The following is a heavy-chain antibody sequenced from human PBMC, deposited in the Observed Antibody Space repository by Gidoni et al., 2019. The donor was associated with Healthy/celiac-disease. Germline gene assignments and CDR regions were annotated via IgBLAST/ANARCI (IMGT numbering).Heavy chain of an antibody. J-gene: IGHJ4*02. CDR2: ISSNGGST. Sequence: EVQLVESGGGLVQPGGSLRLSCSASGFTFSSYAMHWVRQAPGKGLEYVSAISSNGGSTYYADSVKGRFTISRDNSKNTLYLQMSSLRAEDTAVYYCVKYVAVLMRVVFDYWGQGTLVTVSS. D-gene: IGHD2-21*01. CDR1: GFTFSSYA. CDR3: VKYVAVLMRVVFDY. V-gene: IGHV3-64D*06.